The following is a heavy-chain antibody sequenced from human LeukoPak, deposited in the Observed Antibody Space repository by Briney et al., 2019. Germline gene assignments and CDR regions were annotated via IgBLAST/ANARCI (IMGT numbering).Heavy chain of an antibody. Sequence: QPGGSLRLSCAASGFTFSSYSMNWVRQAPGKGLEWVSYISSSSSTIYYADSVKGRFTISRDNAKNSLYLQMNSLRAEGTAVYYCARGTLYDFWSGYSAFDIWGQGTMVTVSS. D-gene: IGHD3-3*01. J-gene: IGHJ3*02. CDR3: ARGTLYDFWSGYSAFDI. CDR1: GFTFSSYS. V-gene: IGHV3-48*01. CDR2: ISSSSSTI.